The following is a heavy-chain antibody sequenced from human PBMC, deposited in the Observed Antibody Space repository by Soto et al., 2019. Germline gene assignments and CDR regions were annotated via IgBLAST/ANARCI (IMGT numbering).Heavy chain of an antibody. CDR1: GGSISSYY. CDR2: IYYSGST. CDR3: AREITHLYRGNWFDP. V-gene: IGHV4-59*01. D-gene: IGHD3-10*01. J-gene: IGHJ5*02. Sequence: SETLSLTCTVSGGSISSYYWSWIRQPPGKGLEWIGYIYYSGSTNYNPSLKSRVTISVDTSKNQFSLKLSSVTAADTAVYYCAREITHLYRGNWFDPWGQGTPVTVSS.